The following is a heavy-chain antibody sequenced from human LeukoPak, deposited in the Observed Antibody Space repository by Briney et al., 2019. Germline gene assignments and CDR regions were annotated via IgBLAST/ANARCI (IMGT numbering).Heavy chain of an antibody. J-gene: IGHJ4*02. CDR2: MNPNSGNT. D-gene: IGHD6-13*01. CDR1: GYTFTSYD. V-gene: IGHV1-8*01. Sequence: ASVKVSCKASGYTFTSYDINWVRQATGQGLEWMGWMNPNSGNTGYAQKFQGRVTMTRNTSISTAYMELSSLRSEDTAVYYCARGRAAGRLEKPRPIDYRGQGTLVTVSS. CDR3: ARGRAAGRLEKPRPIDY.